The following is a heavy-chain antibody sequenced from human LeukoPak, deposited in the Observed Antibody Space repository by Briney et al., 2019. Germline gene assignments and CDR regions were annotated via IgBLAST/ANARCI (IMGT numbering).Heavy chain of an antibody. J-gene: IGHJ5*02. CDR3: ARMSIVVAGIVQLNWFDP. CDR2: LRHSANT. V-gene: IGHV4-38-2*01. D-gene: IGHD6-19*01. CDR1: GDSIRGVHY. Sequence: SETLSLTCVVSGDSIRGVHYWGWIRQPPGKGLEWIGSLRHSANTYYNPSLQSRVTMSMDTSENQFSLKLSSVTAADTATYYCARMSIVVAGIVQLNWFDPWGQGTLVTVSS.